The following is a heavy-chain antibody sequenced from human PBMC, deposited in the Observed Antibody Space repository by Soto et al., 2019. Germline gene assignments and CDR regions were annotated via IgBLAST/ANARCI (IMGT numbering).Heavy chain of an antibody. CDR3: ARIHLGEYIGDYFDY. Sequence: ASVKVSCKASGYTFTSYGISWVRQAPGQGLEWMGWISAYNGNTNYAQKLQGRVTMTTDTSTSTAYMELRSLRSDDTAVYYCARIHLGEYIGDYFDYGGQGTLVTVSA. J-gene: IGHJ4*02. CDR1: GYTFTSYG. D-gene: IGHD3-16*01. CDR2: ISAYNGNT. V-gene: IGHV1-18*01.